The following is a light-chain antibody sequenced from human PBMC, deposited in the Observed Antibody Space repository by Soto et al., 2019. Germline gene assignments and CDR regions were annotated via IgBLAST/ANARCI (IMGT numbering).Light chain of an antibody. Sequence: SSLSASVGDRVTITCRASQSISSYLNWYQQKPGKAPKLLIYAASSLQSGVPSRFSGSGSGTDFTLTISSLQPEDFATYYCQQSYSTPGTFGQETKVDIK. CDR3: QQSYSTPGT. CDR2: AAS. V-gene: IGKV1-39*01. CDR1: QSISSY. J-gene: IGKJ1*01.